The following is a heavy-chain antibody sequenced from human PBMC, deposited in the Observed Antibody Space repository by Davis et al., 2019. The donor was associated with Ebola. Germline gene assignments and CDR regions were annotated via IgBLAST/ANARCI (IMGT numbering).Heavy chain of an antibody. CDR3: ARGGVAIAVSGIPIKDYYGMDV. CDR1: GYTFTSYA. J-gene: IGHJ6*02. D-gene: IGHD6-19*01. Sequence: SVKVSCKASGYTFTSYAMHWVRQAPGQRLEWMGRIIPILGIANYAQKFQGRVTITADKSTSTAYMELSSLRSEDTAVYYCARGGVAIAVSGIPIKDYYGMDVWGQGTTVTVSS. V-gene: IGHV1-69*04. CDR2: IIPILGIA.